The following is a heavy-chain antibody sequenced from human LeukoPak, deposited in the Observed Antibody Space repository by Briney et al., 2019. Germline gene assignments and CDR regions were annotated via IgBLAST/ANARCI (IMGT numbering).Heavy chain of an antibody. Sequence: GGSLRLSCVGTGFNFGSYVMSWVRQAPGKGLEWVSVISGSGHSTYYAESVKGRFTISRDNAKNSLYLQMNSLRAEDTAVYYCARDPPGSSGYFSHMDVWGKGTTVTVSS. CDR1: GFNFGSYV. D-gene: IGHD6-6*01. V-gene: IGHV3-23*01. CDR3: ARDPPGSSGYFSHMDV. CDR2: ISGSGHST. J-gene: IGHJ6*03.